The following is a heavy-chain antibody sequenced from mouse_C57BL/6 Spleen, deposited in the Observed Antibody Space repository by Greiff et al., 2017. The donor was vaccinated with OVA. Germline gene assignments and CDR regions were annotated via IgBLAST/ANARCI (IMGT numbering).Heavy chain of an antibody. CDR2: ISYDGSN. Sequence: EVKLVESGPGLVKPSQSLSLTCSVTGYSITSGYYWNWIRQFPGNKLEWMGYISYDGSNNYNPSLKNRISITRDTSKNQFFLKLNSVTTEDTATYYCAVGDSIWFAYWGQGTLVTVSA. D-gene: IGHD2-10*02. J-gene: IGHJ3*01. V-gene: IGHV3-6*01. CDR3: AVGDSIWFAY. CDR1: GYSITSGYY.